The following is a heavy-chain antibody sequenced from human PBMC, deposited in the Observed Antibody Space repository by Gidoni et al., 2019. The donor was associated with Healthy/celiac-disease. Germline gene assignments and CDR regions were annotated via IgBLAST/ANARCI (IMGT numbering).Heavy chain of an antibody. V-gene: IGHV1-69*01. J-gene: IGHJ6*03. CDR2: IIPICGTA. CDR3: ARDFRGPKYYYYYMDV. Sequence: QVQLVQSGAEVKKPGSSVKVSCKASGGTFSSYAISWVRQAPGQGLEWMGGIIPICGTANYAQKFQGRVTITADESTSTADMELSSLRSEDTAVYYCARDFRGPKYYYYYMDVWGKGTTVTVSS. CDR1: GGTFSSYA.